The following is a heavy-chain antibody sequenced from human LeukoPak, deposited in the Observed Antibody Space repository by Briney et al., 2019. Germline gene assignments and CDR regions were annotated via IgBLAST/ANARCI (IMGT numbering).Heavy chain of an antibody. CDR2: INQDGSEK. V-gene: IGHV3-7*01. CDR3: ARDNSDYVEGDY. J-gene: IGHJ4*02. Sequence: GGSLRLSWAASGFTFRSHWITWVRQVPGKGLEWVANINQDGSEKFYVDSVKGRFTISRDNAKNSLYLQMNSLRAEDTALYYCARDNSDYVEGDYWGQGTLVTVSS. D-gene: IGHD4-11*01. CDR1: GFTFRSHW.